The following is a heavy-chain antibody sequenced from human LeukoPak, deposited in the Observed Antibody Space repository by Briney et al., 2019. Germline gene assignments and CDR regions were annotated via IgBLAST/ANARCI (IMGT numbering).Heavy chain of an antibody. J-gene: IGHJ5*02. D-gene: IGHD3-16*02. V-gene: IGHV3-23*01. CDR1: GFTFTNYA. CDR3: AKSPSSYDYVWGSYRPYNWFDP. CDR2: ISGSASST. Sequence: PGGSLRLSCATSGFTFTNYAMSWVRQAPGKGLEWVSAISGSASSTYYADPVKGRFTISRDNSKNTLYLQMNSLRAEDTAVYYCAKSPSSYDYVWGSYRPYNWFDPWGQGTLVTVSS.